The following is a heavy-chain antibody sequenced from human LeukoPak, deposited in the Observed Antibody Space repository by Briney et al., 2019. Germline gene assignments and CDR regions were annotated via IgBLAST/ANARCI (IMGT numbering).Heavy chain of an antibody. CDR1: GGSISSTHW. V-gene: IGHV4-4*02. Sequence: SETLSLTCAVSGGSISSTHWWNWVRQPPGKGLEWIGEIFHSGTTNYNPSLKSRVTISIDKSKNQFSLKLRSVTAADTAVYYCARDQWLLRGGDHDAFDIWGQGTMVTVSS. D-gene: IGHD6-19*01. J-gene: IGHJ3*02. CDR3: ARDQWLLRGGDHDAFDI. CDR2: IFHSGTT.